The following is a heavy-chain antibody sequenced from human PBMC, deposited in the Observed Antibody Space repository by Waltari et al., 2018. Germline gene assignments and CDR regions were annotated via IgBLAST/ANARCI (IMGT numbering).Heavy chain of an antibody. CDR1: GGTVTSYH. CDR2: TSDSGYT. V-gene: IGHV4-59*08. J-gene: IGHJ4*02. CDR3: ARPVWDYTLGRGDFFQY. D-gene: IGHD4-4*01. Sequence: QVQLQESGPGLVKPSETLSLTCSVSGGTVTSYHWSWIRQSPGKGLEWIGDTSDSGYTNYSPSLRSRVTISVDTSDDLVSLRLSSVTAADTAVYYCARPVWDYTLGRGDFFQYWGQGIRVTVSS.